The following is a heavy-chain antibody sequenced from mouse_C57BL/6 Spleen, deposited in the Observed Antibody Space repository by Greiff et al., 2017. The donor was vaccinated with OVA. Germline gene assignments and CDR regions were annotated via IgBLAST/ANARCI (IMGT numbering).Heavy chain of an antibody. CDR3: APMGDYEGYFDV. CDR2: IWGDGST. V-gene: IGHV2-3*01. J-gene: IGHJ1*03. CDR1: GFSLTSYG. D-gene: IGHD2-4*01. Sequence: VKLMESGPGLVAPSQSLSITCTVSGFSLTSYGVSWVRQPPGKGLEWLGVIWGDGSTNYHSALISRLSISKDNSKSQVFLKLNSLQTDDTDTYYGAPMGDYEGYFDVWGTGTTVTVSS.